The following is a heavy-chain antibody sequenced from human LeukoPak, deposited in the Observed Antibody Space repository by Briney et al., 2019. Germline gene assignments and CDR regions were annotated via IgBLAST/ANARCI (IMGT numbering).Heavy chain of an antibody. Sequence: PGGSLRLSCAASGFTFSSYAMNWVRQAPGKGLEWVSSISRGSDHIFYADSMKGRFTISRDNAKNSLYLQMNSLGAEDTAVYYCARPYDTRGYSPDYWGQGTLVTVSS. CDR3: ARPYDTRGYSPDY. CDR2: ISRGSDHI. J-gene: IGHJ4*02. V-gene: IGHV3-21*01. CDR1: GFTFSSYA. D-gene: IGHD3-22*01.